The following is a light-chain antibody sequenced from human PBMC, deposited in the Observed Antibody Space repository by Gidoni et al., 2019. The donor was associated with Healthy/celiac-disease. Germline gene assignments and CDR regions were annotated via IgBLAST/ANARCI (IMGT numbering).Light chain of an antibody. CDR3: QQYYSDPRT. Sequence: IRMTQSPSSFSASTGDRVTITCRASQGISSYLAWYQQKPGKAPKLLIYAASTLQSGVPSRFSGSGSGTDFTLTISCLQSEDFATYYCQQYYSDPRTFXQXTKVEIK. V-gene: IGKV1-8*01. CDR2: AAS. CDR1: QGISSY. J-gene: IGKJ1*01.